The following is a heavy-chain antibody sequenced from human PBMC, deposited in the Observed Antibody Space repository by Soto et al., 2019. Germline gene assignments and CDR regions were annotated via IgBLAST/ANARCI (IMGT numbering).Heavy chain of an antibody. CDR3: ARGGGIAAAGDHFDY. J-gene: IGHJ4*02. Sequence: QVQLQQWGAGLLKPSETLSLTCAVYGGSFSGYYWSWIRQPPGKGLEWIGEINHSGSTNYNPSLKGRVTISVDTSKNQFSLKLSSVTAADTAVYYCARGGGIAAAGDHFDYWGQGTLVTVSS. CDR2: INHSGST. CDR1: GGSFSGYY. V-gene: IGHV4-34*01. D-gene: IGHD6-13*01.